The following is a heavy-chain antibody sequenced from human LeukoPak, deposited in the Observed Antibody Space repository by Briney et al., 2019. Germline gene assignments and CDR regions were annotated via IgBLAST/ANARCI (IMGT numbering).Heavy chain of an antibody. Sequence: ASVKVSCKASGYTFTSYAVNWVRQAPGQGLEWMGWINTNTGNPTYAQGFTGRFVFSLDTSVSTAYLQISSLKAEDTAVYYCARDPVLLWFGDLNWFDPWGQGTLVTVSS. D-gene: IGHD3-10*01. CDR3: ARDPVLLWFGDLNWFDP. CDR2: INTNTGNP. CDR1: GYTFTSYA. V-gene: IGHV7-4-1*02. J-gene: IGHJ5*02.